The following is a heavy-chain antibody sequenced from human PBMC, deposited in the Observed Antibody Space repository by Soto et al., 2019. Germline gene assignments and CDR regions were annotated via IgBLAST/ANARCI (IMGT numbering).Heavy chain of an antibody. Sequence: PGGSLRLSCAASGFTFSSYAMSWVRQAPGKGLEWVSATSGSGGSTYYADTVKGRFTISRDNSKNTLYLQMNSLRAEDTAVYYCAKDWTFWGSYRYTDYWGQGTLVTVSS. J-gene: IGHJ4*02. CDR1: GFTFSSYA. CDR3: AKDWTFWGSYRYTDY. D-gene: IGHD3-16*02. V-gene: IGHV3-23*01. CDR2: TSGSGGST.